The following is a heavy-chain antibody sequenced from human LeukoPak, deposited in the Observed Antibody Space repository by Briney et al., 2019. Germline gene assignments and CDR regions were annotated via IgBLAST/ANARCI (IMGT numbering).Heavy chain of an antibody. CDR3: ARDRAQLLRYYYYYMDV. J-gene: IGHJ6*03. CDR1: GFTFSNYS. CDR2: ISPSSHYI. Sequence: GWSLRLSCAGSGFTFSNYSINWVRQAPGKGLEWVSSISPSSHYIYYADSVRGRFTISRDNARNSLYLQMNSLRDEDTAVYYCARDRAQLLRYYYYYMDVWGKGTTVTVSS. V-gene: IGHV3-21*04. D-gene: IGHD2-15*01.